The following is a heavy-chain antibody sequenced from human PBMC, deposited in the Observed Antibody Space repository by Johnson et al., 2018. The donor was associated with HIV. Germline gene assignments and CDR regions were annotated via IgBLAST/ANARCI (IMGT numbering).Heavy chain of an antibody. Sequence: QMQLVESGGGLVQPGGSLRLSCAASGFTFSDYYMSWIRPAPGKGLEWVSYISSSGGITYYADSVKGRFTISRDTSKNTLYFQMNGLRAEDTAVYYCAKQNRGAFDIWGQGTMVTVSS. J-gene: IGHJ3*02. D-gene: IGHD1/OR15-1a*01. CDR2: ISSSGGIT. V-gene: IGHV3-11*01. CDR1: GFTFSDYY. CDR3: AKQNRGAFDI.